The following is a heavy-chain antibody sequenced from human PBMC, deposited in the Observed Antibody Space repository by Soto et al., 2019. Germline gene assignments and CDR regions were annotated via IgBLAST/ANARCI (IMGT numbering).Heavy chain of an antibody. Sequence: EVQLVESGGGLVKPGGSLRLSCAASGFTCSTYSMNWVRQAPGKGLEWVSSISSSSSYIYYADSVKGRFTISRDNDKNSLYLQMNSLRAEDTAVYYCARYDSSGYYWPYYYYGMDVWGQGTTVTVSS. CDR2: ISSSSSYI. V-gene: IGHV3-21*01. J-gene: IGHJ6*02. CDR1: GFTCSTYS. CDR3: ARYDSSGYYWPYYYYGMDV. D-gene: IGHD3-22*01.